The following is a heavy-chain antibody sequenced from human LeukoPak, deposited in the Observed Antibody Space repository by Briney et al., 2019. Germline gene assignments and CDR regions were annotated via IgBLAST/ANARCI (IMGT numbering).Heavy chain of an antibody. Sequence: ASVKVSCKASGYTFTGYYMHWVRQAPGQGLEWMGWINPNSGGTNYAQKFQGRVTITRDTSASTAYMELSSLRSEDMAVYYCARGEGGIAAAGTVGFDYWGQGTLVTVSS. CDR1: GYTFTGYY. J-gene: IGHJ4*02. V-gene: IGHV1-2*02. D-gene: IGHD6-13*01. CDR2: INPNSGGT. CDR3: ARGEGGIAAAGTVGFDY.